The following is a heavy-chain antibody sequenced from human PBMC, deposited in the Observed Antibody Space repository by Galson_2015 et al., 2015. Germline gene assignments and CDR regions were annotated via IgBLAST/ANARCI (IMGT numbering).Heavy chain of an antibody. Sequence: SLRLSCAASGFTFSDYYMSWIRQAPGKGLEWVSYISSSGSTIYYADSVKGRFTISRDNAKNSLYLQMNSLRAEDTAVYYCARGWGYYYGPGSYYNRYYYYGMDVWGQGTTVTVSS. CDR2: ISSSGSTI. J-gene: IGHJ6*02. CDR3: ARGWGYYYGPGSYYNRYYYYGMDV. CDR1: GFTFSDYY. V-gene: IGHV3-11*01. D-gene: IGHD3-10*01.